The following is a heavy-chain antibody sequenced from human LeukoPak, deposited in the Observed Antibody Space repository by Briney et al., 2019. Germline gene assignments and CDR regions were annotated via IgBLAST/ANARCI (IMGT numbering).Heavy chain of an antibody. Sequence: PSETLSLTCAVYGGSFSGYYWSWIRQPPGKGLEWIGEINHSGSTNYNPSLKSRVTISVDTSRNQFSLKLSSVTAADTAVYYCADGRGYSYGTGSYFDYWGQGTLVTVSS. CDR1: GGSFSGYY. V-gene: IGHV4-34*01. CDR2: INHSGST. D-gene: IGHD5-18*01. CDR3: ADGRGYSYGTGSYFDY. J-gene: IGHJ4*02.